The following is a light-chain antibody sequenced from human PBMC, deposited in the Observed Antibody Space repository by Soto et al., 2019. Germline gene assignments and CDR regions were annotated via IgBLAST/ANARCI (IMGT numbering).Light chain of an antibody. CDR3: QKYDNAPLT. CDR2: AAY. V-gene: IGKV1-27*01. J-gene: IGKJ4*01. Sequence: DIQMTQAPSSLSASVGDRVTITCRARQDISTYLAWYQQKPGKVPKLLISAAYTLQSGVPPRFSGSGSGTDFTLTTSSLQPEDVATDYCQKYDNAPLTFGGGTKVEIK. CDR1: QDISTY.